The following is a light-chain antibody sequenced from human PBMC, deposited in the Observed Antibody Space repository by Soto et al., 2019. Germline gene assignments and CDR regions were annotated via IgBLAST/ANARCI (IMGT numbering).Light chain of an antibody. CDR1: QSISSW. CDR3: QQYRT. Sequence: DIQMTQSPSTLSASVGDRVTITCRDSQSISSWLAWYQQKPGKAPKLLIYKASSLESGVPSRFSGSGSGTEFTLTISSLQPDDFATYYCQQYRTFGQGTRWIS. J-gene: IGKJ1*01. V-gene: IGKV1-5*03. CDR2: KAS.